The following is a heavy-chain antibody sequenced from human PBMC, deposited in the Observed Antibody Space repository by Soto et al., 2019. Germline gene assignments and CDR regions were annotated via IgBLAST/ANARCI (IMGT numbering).Heavy chain of an antibody. CDR3: AKDGEGNHVGFDY. CDR1: GFTFSSYA. V-gene: IGHV3-23*01. CDR2: ISGSGGST. Sequence: GGSLRLSCAASGFTFSSYAMSWVRQAPGKGLEWVSAISGSGGSTYYADSVKGRFTISRDNSKNTLYLQMNSLGAEDTAVYYCAKDGEGNHVGFDYWGQGTLVTVSS. D-gene: IGHD4-4*01. J-gene: IGHJ4*02.